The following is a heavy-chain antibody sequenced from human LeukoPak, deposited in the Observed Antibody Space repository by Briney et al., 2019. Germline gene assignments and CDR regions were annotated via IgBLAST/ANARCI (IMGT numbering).Heavy chain of an antibody. CDR1: GGSISSYY. CDR3: AGAAAAYFGY. Sequence: SETLSLTCTVSGGSISSYYWSWIRQPPGKGLEWIGYIYYSGSTNYNPSLKSRVTISVDTSKNQFSLKLSSVTAADTAVYYCAGAAAAYFGYWGQGTLVTVSS. J-gene: IGHJ4*02. D-gene: IGHD6-13*01. V-gene: IGHV4-59*01. CDR2: IYYSGST.